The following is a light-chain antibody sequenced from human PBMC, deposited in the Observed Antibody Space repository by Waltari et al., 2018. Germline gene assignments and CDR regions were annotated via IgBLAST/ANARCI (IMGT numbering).Light chain of an antibody. CDR3: GTWDDRLGRPV. CDR2: KNK. CDR1: SSNIESNY. J-gene: IGLJ3*02. Sequence: QSVLTHPPSTSGTPGQRVTISCAGSSSNIESNYFYWYPQFPGTAPKVLMFKNKRGPEGVSDRVYPAKAGAPASLAISGGRSGDEADNYSGTWDDRLGRPVFGGGTKLTVL. V-gene: IGLV1-47*01.